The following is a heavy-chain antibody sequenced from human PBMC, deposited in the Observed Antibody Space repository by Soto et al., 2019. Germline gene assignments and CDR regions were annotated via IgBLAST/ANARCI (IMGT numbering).Heavy chain of an antibody. V-gene: IGHV1-69*13. Sequence: SVKVSCKASGGTFSSYAISWVRQAPGQGLEWMGGIIPIFGTANYAQKFQGRVTITADESTSTAYMELSSLRSEDTAVYYCVARDLIIVGATNYYYYGMDVWGQGTTVTVSS. CDR3: VARDLIIVGATNYYYYGMDV. D-gene: IGHD1-26*01. CDR2: IIPIFGTA. J-gene: IGHJ6*02. CDR1: GGTFSSYA.